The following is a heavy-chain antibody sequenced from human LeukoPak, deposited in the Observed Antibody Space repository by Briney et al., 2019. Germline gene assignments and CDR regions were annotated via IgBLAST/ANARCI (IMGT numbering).Heavy chain of an antibody. D-gene: IGHD6-13*01. V-gene: IGHV4-39*01. CDR3: ARRQAGTEDY. J-gene: IGHJ4*02. Sequence: PSETLSLTCTVSGGSISSSSYYWGWIRQPPGKGLEWIGSIYYSGSAYYNPSLKSRVTISVDTSKNQFSLKLSSVTAADTAVYYCARRQAGTEDYWGQGTLVTVSS. CDR1: GGSISSSSYY. CDR2: IYYSGSA.